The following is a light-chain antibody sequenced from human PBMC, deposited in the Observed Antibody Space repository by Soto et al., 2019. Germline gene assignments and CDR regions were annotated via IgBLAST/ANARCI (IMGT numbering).Light chain of an antibody. V-gene: IGKV3-20*01. J-gene: IGKJ1*01. CDR1: QSVSSYY. CDR2: AAS. Sequence: DIVLTQSPGTLSLSPGDRATLSCRASQSVSSYYLAWYQQKPGQAPRLLIYAASSRATGIPDRFSGGGSGTDFTLTISRLEPEDFAVYYCQQCGSSPWTFGQGTKLEIK. CDR3: QQCGSSPWT.